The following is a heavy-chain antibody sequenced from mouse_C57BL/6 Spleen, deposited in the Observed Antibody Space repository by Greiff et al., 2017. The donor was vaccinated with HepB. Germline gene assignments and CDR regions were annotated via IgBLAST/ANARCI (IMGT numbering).Heavy chain of an antibody. V-gene: IGHV2-5*01. J-gene: IGHJ3*01. CDR2: IWRGGST. CDR3: AKNKDYDYDEFAY. CDR1: GFSLTSYG. Sequence: VMLVESGPGLVQPSQSLSITCTVSGFSLTSYGVHWVRQSPGKGLEWLGVIWRGGSTDYNAAFMSRLSITKDNSKSQVFFKMNSLQADDTAIYYCAKNKDYDYDEFAYWGQGTLVTVSA. D-gene: IGHD2-4*01.